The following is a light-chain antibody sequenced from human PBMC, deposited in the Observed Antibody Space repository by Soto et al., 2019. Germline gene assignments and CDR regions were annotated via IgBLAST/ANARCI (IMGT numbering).Light chain of an antibody. J-gene: IGLJ3*02. V-gene: IGLV2-11*01. CDR2: AVS. CDR1: NSDVGRYNF. Sequence: QSALXQPRSVSGSPGQSVTISCTGTNSDVGRYNFVSWYQQLPGKAPKLLISAVSQRPSGVPDRFSGSKSGNTASLTISGLQADDEADYFCYSYTASDIWVFGGGTKVTVL. CDR3: YSYTASDIWV.